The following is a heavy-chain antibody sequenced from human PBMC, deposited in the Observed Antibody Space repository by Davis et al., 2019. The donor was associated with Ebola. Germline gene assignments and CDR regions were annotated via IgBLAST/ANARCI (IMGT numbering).Heavy chain of an antibody. Sequence: PGGSLRLSCAASGFTVSSNYMSWVRQAPGKGLEWVSVIYSGGSTYNADSVKGRFTISRDNSKNTLYLQMNSLRAEDTAVYYCARGSWIPAQGYYYYGMDVWGQGTTVTVSS. CDR1: GFTVSSNY. CDR3: ARGSWIPAQGYYYYGMDV. V-gene: IGHV3-53*01. CDR2: IYSGGST. J-gene: IGHJ6*02. D-gene: IGHD5-18*01.